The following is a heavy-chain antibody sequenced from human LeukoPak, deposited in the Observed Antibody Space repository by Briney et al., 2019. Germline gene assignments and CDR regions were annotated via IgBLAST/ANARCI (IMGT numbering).Heavy chain of an antibody. V-gene: IGHV3-23*01. D-gene: IGHD3-9*01. CDR3: AKVILRYFDQDAFDI. CDR2: ISGSGGST. Sequence: GGSLRLSCAASGFTVSSNYMSWVRQAPGKGLEWVSAISGSGGSTYYADSVKGRFTISRDNSKNTLYLQMNSLRAEDTAVYYCAKVILRYFDQDAFDIWGQGTMVTVSS. J-gene: IGHJ3*02. CDR1: GFTVSSNY.